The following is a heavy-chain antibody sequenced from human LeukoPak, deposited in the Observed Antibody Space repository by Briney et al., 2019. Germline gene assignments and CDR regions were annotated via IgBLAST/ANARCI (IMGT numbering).Heavy chain of an antibody. D-gene: IGHD2-15*01. CDR2: MSSSDDGR. J-gene: IGHJ4*02. V-gene: IGHV3-23*01. CDR1: GFTFSHYG. Sequence: PGGSLRLSCAASGFTFSHYGMTWVRQAPGKGLEWVSAMSSSDDGRYYAASVRGRFTISRDTSRSTLYLQMNSLRAEDAAVYYCAKAPVTSCRGAFCYPFDYWGQGTLVTVSS. CDR3: AKAPVTSCRGAFCYPFDY.